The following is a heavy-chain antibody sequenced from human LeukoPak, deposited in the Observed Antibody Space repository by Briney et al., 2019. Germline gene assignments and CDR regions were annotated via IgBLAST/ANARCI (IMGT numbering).Heavy chain of an antibody. Sequence: PGGSLRLSCSASGFTFSSYAMHWVRQAPGKGLEWVSSISSSSSYIYYADSVKGRFTISRDNAKNSLYLQMNSLRAEDTAVYYCARGRYCSSTSCYSYGMDVWGKGTTVTVSS. D-gene: IGHD2-2*01. CDR1: GFTFSSYA. V-gene: IGHV3-21*01. CDR3: ARGRYCSSTSCYSYGMDV. CDR2: ISSSSSYI. J-gene: IGHJ6*04.